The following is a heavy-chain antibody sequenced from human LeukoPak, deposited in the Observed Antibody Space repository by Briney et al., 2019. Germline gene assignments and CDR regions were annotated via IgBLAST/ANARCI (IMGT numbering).Heavy chain of an antibody. CDR2: IYSGGST. D-gene: IGHD3-22*01. CDR1: GFTFSSYA. CDR3: AREAFEGSSGYFVY. Sequence: GGSLRLSCAASGFTFSSYAMSRVRQAPGEGLEWVSVIYSGGSTYYADSVKGRFTISRDNSKNTLYLQMNSLRAEDTAVYYCAREAFEGSSGYFVYWGQGTLVTVSS. J-gene: IGHJ4*02. V-gene: IGHV3-66*01.